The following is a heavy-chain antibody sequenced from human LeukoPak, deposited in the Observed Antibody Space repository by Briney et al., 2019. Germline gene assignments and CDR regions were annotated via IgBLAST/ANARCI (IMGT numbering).Heavy chain of an antibody. CDR1: GYTFTSYG. J-gene: IGHJ6*02. D-gene: IGHD1-26*01. V-gene: IGHV1-18*01. CDR2: ISAYNGNT. CDR3: ARGWKVGATGLVNYYYGMDV. Sequence: GASVKVSCKASGYTFTSYGISWVRQAPGQGLEWMGWISAYNGNTNYAQKLQGRVTMTTDTSTSTAYMELRSLRSDDTAVYYCARGWKVGATGLVNYYYGMDVWGQGTTVTVSS.